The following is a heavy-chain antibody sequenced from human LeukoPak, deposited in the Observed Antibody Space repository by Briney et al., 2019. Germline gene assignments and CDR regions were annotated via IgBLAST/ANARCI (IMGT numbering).Heavy chain of an antibody. J-gene: IGHJ3*02. V-gene: IGHV4-34*01. CDR2: INHSGST. Sequence: KTSETLSLTCAVYGGSFSGYYWSWIRQPPGKGLEWIGEINHSGSTNYNPSLKSRVTISVDTSKNQFSLKLSSVTAADTAVYYCAREPVDIVVVPAAIRGPLLGAFGIWGQGTMVTVSS. D-gene: IGHD2-2*02. CDR1: GGSFSGYY. CDR3: AREPVDIVVVPAAIRGPLLGAFGI.